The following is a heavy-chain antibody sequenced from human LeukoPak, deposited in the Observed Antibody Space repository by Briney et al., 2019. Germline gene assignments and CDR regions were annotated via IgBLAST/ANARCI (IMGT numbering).Heavy chain of an antibody. CDR2: INHSGST. CDR3: ARAVYGSGSSPHGH. Sequence: SETLSLTCAVYGGPFSGYYWSWIRQPPGKGLEWIGEINHSGSTNYNPSLKSRVTISVDTSKNQFSLKLSSVTAADTAVYYCARAVYGSGSSPHGHWGQGTLVTVSS. CDR1: GGPFSGYY. V-gene: IGHV4-34*01. D-gene: IGHD3-10*01. J-gene: IGHJ4*02.